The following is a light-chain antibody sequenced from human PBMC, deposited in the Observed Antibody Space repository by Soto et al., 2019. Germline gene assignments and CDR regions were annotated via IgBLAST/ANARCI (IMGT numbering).Light chain of an antibody. V-gene: IGKV3-20*01. Sequence: LLTQAPGNLSLSTGGTATPSCRSSQSVSSNFLGWYQQKFGQAPRLVIHSASSRATGIPDRFSGSGSGTDFTLTISRLEPEDFAVYYCQQYDSPPWTFGQGTKVDIK. CDR3: QQYDSPPWT. J-gene: IGKJ1*01. CDR1: QSVSSNF. CDR2: SAS.